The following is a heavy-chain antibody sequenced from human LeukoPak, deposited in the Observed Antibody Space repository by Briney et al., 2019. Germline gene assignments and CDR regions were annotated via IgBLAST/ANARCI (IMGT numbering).Heavy chain of an antibody. CDR1: GFTFSSYA. V-gene: IGHV3-23*01. CDR2: ISGSGGST. D-gene: IGHD5-18*01. CDR3: AKDGGEYNYGYSDFDY. Sequence: GSLRLSCAASGFTFSSYAMTWVRQAPGKGLEWVSAISGSGGSTYYADSVKGRFTISRDNSKNTLYLQMNSLRAEDTAVYYCAKDGGEYNYGYSDFDYWGQGTLVTVSS. J-gene: IGHJ4*02.